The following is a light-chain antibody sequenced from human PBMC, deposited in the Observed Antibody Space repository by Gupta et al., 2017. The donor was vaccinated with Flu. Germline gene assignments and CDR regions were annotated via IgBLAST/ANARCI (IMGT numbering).Light chain of an antibody. CDR1: SSDVGGYNY. J-gene: IGLJ1*01. Sequence: QSALTQPPSASVSPGQSVTISCTGTSSDVGGYNYVSWYQQHPGKAPKRMIYEVSKRPSGVPDRCSCCKTGNKASRTVYGLKAEDEAYDYCRLYEGRNTPEVFGTGTKVTVL. CDR3: RLYEGRNTPEV. CDR2: EVS. V-gene: IGLV2-8*01.